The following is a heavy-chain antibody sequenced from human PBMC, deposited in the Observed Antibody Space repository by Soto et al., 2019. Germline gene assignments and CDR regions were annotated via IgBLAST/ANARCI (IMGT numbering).Heavy chain of an antibody. V-gene: IGHV1-69*13. CDR2: IIPIFGTA. CDR3: ARAMRSGRADYYYGMDV. Sequence: SVKVSCKASGGTFSSYAISWVRQAPGQGLEWMGGIIPIFGTANYAQKFQGRVTITADESTSTAYMELSSLRSEDTAVYYCARAMRSGRADYYYGMDVWGQGTTVTVSS. CDR1: GGTFSSYA. J-gene: IGHJ6*02.